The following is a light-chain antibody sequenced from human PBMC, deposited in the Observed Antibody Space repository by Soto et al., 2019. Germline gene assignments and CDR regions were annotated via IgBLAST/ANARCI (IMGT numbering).Light chain of an antibody. CDR2: AAS. V-gene: IGKV1-6*01. Sequence: AIQMTQSPSSLSASVGDRVTITCRASQGIKNDLGWYQQNPGKAPKLLIYAASTLHSEVPSRFSGSGSGSDFTLTISSLQPEDFATYYCLQDYSYPYTFGQGTKLEIK. J-gene: IGKJ2*01. CDR3: LQDYSYPYT. CDR1: QGIKND.